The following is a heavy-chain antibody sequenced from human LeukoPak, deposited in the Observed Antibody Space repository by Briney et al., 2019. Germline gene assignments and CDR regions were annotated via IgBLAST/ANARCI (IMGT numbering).Heavy chain of an antibody. D-gene: IGHD3-3*01. CDR3: ARGRPRYYDFWSGSSHDAFDI. CDR2: INHSGST. J-gene: IGHJ3*02. V-gene: IGHV4-34*01. Sequence: SETLSLTCAVYGGSFSGYYWSWIRQPPGKGLEWIGEINHSGSTNYNPSLKSRVTISVDTSKNQFSLKLSSVTAADTAVYYCARGRPRYYDFWSGSSHDAFDIWGQGTMVTVSS. CDR1: GGSFSGYY.